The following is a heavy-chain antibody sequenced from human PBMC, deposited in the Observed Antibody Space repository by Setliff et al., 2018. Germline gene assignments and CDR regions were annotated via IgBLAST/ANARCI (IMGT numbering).Heavy chain of an antibody. CDR2: IYDSGST. D-gene: IGHD2-8*02. V-gene: IGHV4-61*01. J-gene: IGHJ4*02. Sequence: SETLSLTCTVSGGSVSSGSYYWSWIRQPPGKGLEWIGYIYDSGSTNYNPSLKRRVTISVGTSKNQFSLTLNSVTAADTAVYYCARDTDGPPYFDYWGQGTLVTVSS. CDR3: ARDTDGPPYFDY. CDR1: GGSVSSGSYY.